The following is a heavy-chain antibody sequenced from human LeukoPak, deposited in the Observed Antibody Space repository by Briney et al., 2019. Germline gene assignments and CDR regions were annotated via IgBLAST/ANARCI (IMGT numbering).Heavy chain of an antibody. V-gene: IGHV3-30*18. D-gene: IGHD5-18*01. CDR2: ISYDGGDK. Sequence: PGGSLRLSCAASGFTFSSNAMHWVRQAPGKGLEWVAIISYDGGDKYYADSVKGRFTISRDNSKNTLDLQMYSLRTEDTAVYYCAKDQGIQLGIDYWGQGSLVTVSS. CDR3: AKDQGIQLGIDY. CDR1: GFTFSSNA. J-gene: IGHJ4*02.